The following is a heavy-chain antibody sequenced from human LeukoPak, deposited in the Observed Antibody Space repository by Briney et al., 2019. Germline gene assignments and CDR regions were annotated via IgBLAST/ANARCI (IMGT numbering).Heavy chain of an antibody. J-gene: IGHJ4*02. CDR3: ARGLRYFDWLSRNDYYFDY. V-gene: IGHV3-30*03. CDR2: ISYHGSNE. CDR1: GFTFNSYW. D-gene: IGHD3-9*01. Sequence: GGSLRLSCAASGFTFNSYWMSWVRQAPGKGLEWVAVISYHGSNENYADSVKGRFTISRDNSKNTLYLQMNSLRAEDTAVYYCARGLRYFDWLSRNDYYFDYWGQGTLVTVSS.